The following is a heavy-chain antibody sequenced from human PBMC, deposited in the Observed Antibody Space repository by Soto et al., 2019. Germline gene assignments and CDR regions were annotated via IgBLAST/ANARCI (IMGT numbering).Heavy chain of an antibody. D-gene: IGHD2-8*01. Sequence: XESLKSSCKGSGDRFSSYWIAWVRQMPGKGLEWMGIIYPGDSDTRYSPSFQGQVTMSVDKSNNTAYLHWSSLKASDTAMYYCARQGSNGAYYYYGMDVWGQGTTVTVSS. CDR2: IYPGDSDT. V-gene: IGHV5-51*01. J-gene: IGHJ6*02. CDR1: GDRFSSYW. CDR3: ARQGSNGAYYYYGMDV.